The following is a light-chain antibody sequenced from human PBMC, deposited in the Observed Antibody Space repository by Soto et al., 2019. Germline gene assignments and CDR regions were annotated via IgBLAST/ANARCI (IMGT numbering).Light chain of an antibody. CDR1: QSVSTN. CDR2: GAS. V-gene: IGKV3-15*01. J-gene: IGKJ5*01. CDR3: QQTHSTPVT. Sequence: EIVMTQSPATLSVSPGERATLSCRASQSVSTNLAWYQQKPGQPPRLLIYGASARATGIPARFSGSGSGTEFTLTISSLQSEDFATYYCQQTHSTPVTFGQGTRLDVK.